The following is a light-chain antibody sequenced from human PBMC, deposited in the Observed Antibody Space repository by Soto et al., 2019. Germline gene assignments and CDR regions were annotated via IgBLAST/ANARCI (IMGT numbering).Light chain of an antibody. V-gene: IGKV1-39*01. CDR1: QTIDNY. Sequence: DMQMTQSPSSLSASVGDRVTFTCRPIQTIDNYLNWYQHKPGKAPKLLIYGASTLQSGVSSRFTGSASGTDFTLTIDNLQAEDFATYYCQQTYTIPFAFGQGTKLEI. J-gene: IGKJ2*01. CDR3: QQTYTIPFA. CDR2: GAS.